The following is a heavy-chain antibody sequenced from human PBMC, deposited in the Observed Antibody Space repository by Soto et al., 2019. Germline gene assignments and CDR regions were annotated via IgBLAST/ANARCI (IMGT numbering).Heavy chain of an antibody. D-gene: IGHD3-22*01. CDR1: GYTFTGYY. J-gene: IGHJ1*01. CDR2: INPNSGGT. Sequence: ASVKVSCKASGYTFTGYYMHWVRQAPGQGLEWMGWINPNSGGTNYAQQFQGWVTMTRDTSISTAYMELIRLRSDDRAVYYPARGPGDSSGYEYFQHWGLGTLVTVSS. CDR3: ARGPGDSSGYEYFQH. V-gene: IGHV1-2*04.